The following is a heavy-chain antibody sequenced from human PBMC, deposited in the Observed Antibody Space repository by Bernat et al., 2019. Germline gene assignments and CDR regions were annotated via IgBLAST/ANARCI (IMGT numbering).Heavy chain of an antibody. CDR3: AREPTSPIQLDKAIGYYYYGMDV. CDR1: GFTFSSYG. Sequence: QVQLVESGGGVVQPGRSLRLSCAASGFTFSSYGMHWVHQAPGKGLEWVAVIWYDGSNKYYADSVKGRFTISRDNSKNTLYLQMNSLRAEDTAVYYCAREPTSPIQLDKAIGYYYYGMDVWGQGTTVTVSS. J-gene: IGHJ6*02. V-gene: IGHV3-33*01. CDR2: IWYDGSNK. D-gene: IGHD5-18*01.